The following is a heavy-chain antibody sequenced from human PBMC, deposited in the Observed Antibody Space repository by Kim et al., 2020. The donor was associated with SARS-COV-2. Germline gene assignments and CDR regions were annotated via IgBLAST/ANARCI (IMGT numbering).Heavy chain of an antibody. Sequence: AASVKCRFTISRDNAKHSLYLQMNSLRAEDTAVYYCARENPDYGDYVFDYWGQGTLVTVSS. J-gene: IGHJ4*02. V-gene: IGHV3-21*01. CDR3: ARENPDYGDYVFDY. D-gene: IGHD4-17*01.